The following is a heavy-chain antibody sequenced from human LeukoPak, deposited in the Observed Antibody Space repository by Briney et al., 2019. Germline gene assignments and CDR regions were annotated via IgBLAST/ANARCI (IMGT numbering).Heavy chain of an antibody. CDR2: IYYSGST. J-gene: IGHJ4*02. V-gene: IGHV4-59*01. CDR3: ARFSIAAAGNNERTKGGFDY. CDR1: GGSISSYY. Sequence: SETLSLTCTVSGGSISSYYWSWIRQPPGKGLEWIGYIYYSGSTNYNPSLKSRVTIPVDTSKNQFSLKLSSVTAADTAVYYCARFSIAAAGNNERTKGGFDYWGQGTLVTVSS. D-gene: IGHD6-13*01.